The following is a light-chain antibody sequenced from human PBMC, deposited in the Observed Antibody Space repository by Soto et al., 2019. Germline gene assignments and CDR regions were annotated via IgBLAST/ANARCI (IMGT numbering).Light chain of an antibody. CDR1: QGISSY. CDR2: AAS. CDR3: QQYYSYPLT. J-gene: IGKJ4*01. Sequence: AIRMTQSPSSCSASTGDRVTITFRASQGISSYLAWYQQKPGKAPKLLIYAASTLQSGVPSRFSGSGSGTDFTLTISCLQSEDFATYYCQQYYSYPLTFGGGTKVDIK. V-gene: IGKV1-8*01.